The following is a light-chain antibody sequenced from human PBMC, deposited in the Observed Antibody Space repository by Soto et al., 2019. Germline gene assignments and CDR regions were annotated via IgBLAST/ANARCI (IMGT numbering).Light chain of an antibody. CDR1: QSLSSN. J-gene: IGKJ5*01. CDR3: QQYSNWPIT. V-gene: IGKV3-15*01. CDR2: GAS. Sequence: EIVMTQSPGTLSVSPGERATLSCRASQSLSSNLAWYQQKPGQAPRLLIYGASTRATGIPARFSGSGSGTEFTLTISSLQSEDFAVYYCQQYSNWPITFGQGTRLEIK.